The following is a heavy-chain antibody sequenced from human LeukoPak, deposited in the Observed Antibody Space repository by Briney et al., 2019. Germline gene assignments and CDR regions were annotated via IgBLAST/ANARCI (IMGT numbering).Heavy chain of an antibody. CDR2: ISSNGGST. D-gene: IGHD6-13*01. J-gene: IGHJ4*02. CDR1: GFTFSSYA. V-gene: IGHV3-64*01. CDR3: AILPRDIAAASADY. Sequence: GGSLRLSCAASGFTFSSYAMHWVRQAPGKGLEYVSAISSNGGSTYYANSVKDRFTISRDNSRNTLYLQMGSLRAEDMAVYYCAILPRDIAAASADYWGQGTLVTVSS.